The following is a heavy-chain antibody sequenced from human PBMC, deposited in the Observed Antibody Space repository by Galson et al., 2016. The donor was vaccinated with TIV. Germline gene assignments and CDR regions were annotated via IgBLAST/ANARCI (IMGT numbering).Heavy chain of an antibody. CDR2: ISAYDGHT. D-gene: IGHD3-10*01. Sequence: SVKVSCKASGYTFINYGITWVRQAPGQGLEWMGCISAYDGHTNYELKFQGRVTMTTDTATRTAYMDLRSLTSDDAAVYYCARDMGHLDPWGQGTLVTVSS. J-gene: IGHJ5*02. V-gene: IGHV1-18*01. CDR3: ARDMGHLDP. CDR1: GYTFINYG.